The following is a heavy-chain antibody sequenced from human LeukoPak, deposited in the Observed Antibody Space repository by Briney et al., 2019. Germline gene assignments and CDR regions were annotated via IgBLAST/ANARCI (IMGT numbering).Heavy chain of an antibody. D-gene: IGHD6-13*01. CDR1: GGSISSSSYY. CDR2: IYYSGRI. CDR3: ARRGSSWYYFDY. V-gene: IGHV4-39*07. J-gene: IGHJ4*02. Sequence: SETLSLTCTVSGGSISSSSYYWGWIRQPPGKGLEWIGSIYYSGRIYSNPSLKSRVTISVDTSMNQFSLKLTSVTAADTAVYYCARRGSSWYYFDYWGQGTLVTVSS.